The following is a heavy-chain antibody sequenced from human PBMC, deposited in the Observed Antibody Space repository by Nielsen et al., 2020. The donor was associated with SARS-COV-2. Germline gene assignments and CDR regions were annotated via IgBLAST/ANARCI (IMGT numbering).Heavy chain of an antibody. CDR2: IYTSGST. J-gene: IGHJ3*02. V-gene: IGHV4-61*02. CDR1: GGSVSSGSYY. D-gene: IGHD3-16*01. Sequence: SETLSLTCTVSGGSVSSGSYYWSWIRQPAGKGLEWIGRIYTSGSTNFNPSLKSRVTISVDTSKNQFSLKLSSVTAADTAVYYCARVGDSWAFEIWGQGTKVTVSS. CDR3: ARVGDSWAFEI.